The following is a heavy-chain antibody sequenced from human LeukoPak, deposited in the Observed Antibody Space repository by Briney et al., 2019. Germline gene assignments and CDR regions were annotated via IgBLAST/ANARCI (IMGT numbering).Heavy chain of an antibody. V-gene: IGHV3-23*01. Sequence: GGSLRLSCAASGFTFSSYAMNWVRQAPGKGLEWVSTISGNGGSTYYADSVRGRFTISRDNSKNTLYLQMNSLRAEDTAVYYCARTDYGDYVFDYWGQGTLVTVSS. CDR3: ARTDYGDYVFDY. CDR2: ISGNGGST. D-gene: IGHD4-17*01. J-gene: IGHJ4*02. CDR1: GFTFSSYA.